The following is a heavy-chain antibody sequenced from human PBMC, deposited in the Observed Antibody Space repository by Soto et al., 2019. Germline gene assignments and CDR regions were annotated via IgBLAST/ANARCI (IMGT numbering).Heavy chain of an antibody. CDR2: ISAYNGNT. Sequence: ASVTVSCTASGYTFTSYGISWVRQAPGQGLEWMGWISAYNGNTNYAQKLQGRVTMTTDTSTSTAYMELRSLTSDDTAVYYCARAPDIVATIPNFDYWGQGTLVTVSS. CDR1: GYTFTSYG. D-gene: IGHD5-12*01. J-gene: IGHJ4*02. CDR3: ARAPDIVATIPNFDY. V-gene: IGHV1-18*01.